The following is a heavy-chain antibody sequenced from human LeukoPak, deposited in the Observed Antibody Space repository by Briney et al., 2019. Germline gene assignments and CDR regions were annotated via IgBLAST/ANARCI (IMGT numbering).Heavy chain of an antibody. Sequence: ASVKVSCTASGESITGLGMNWVRQSPGKGLEWMGSINPEKCQTFYAQDFKGRFTMTEDNSTDTAYMELSSLRSEDTAIYYCALAFDYYDSSGYYLEIWGQGTLVTVSA. J-gene: IGHJ3*02. CDR1: GESITGLG. CDR3: ALAFDYYDSSGYYLEI. V-gene: IGHV1-24*01. CDR2: INPEKCQT. D-gene: IGHD3-22*01.